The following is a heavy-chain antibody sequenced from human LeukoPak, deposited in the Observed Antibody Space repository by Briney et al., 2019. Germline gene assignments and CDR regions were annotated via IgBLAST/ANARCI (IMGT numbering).Heavy chain of an antibody. V-gene: IGHV1-18*01. D-gene: IGHD6-6*01. CDR2: ISAYNGNT. CDR3: ARSSPYYYYYYGMDV. J-gene: IGHJ6*02. CDR1: GYTFTSYG. Sequence: VASVTVSCKASGYTFTSYGISWVRQAPGQGLEWIGWISAYNGNTNYAQKLQGRVTMTTDTSTSTAYMELRSLRSDDTAVYYCARSSPYYYYYYGMDVWGQGTTVTVSS.